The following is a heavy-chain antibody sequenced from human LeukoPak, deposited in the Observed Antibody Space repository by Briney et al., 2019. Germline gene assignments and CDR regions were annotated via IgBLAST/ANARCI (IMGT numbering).Heavy chain of an antibody. V-gene: IGHV3-11*04. Sequence: RSGGSLRLSCAASGFTFSDYYMSWIRQAPGKGLECVSYISSSGNTTYHADSVKGRFTISRDNAKNSLYLQMNSLRAEDTAVYYCARESSLTGSPGVFDIWGQGTMVTVSS. D-gene: IGHD3-10*01. CDR1: GFTFSDYY. CDR3: ARESSLTGSPGVFDI. J-gene: IGHJ3*02. CDR2: ISSSGNTT.